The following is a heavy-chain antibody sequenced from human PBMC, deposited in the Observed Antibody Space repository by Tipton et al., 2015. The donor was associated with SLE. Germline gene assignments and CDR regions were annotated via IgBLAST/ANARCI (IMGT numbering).Heavy chain of an antibody. Sequence: PGLVKPSQTPSLTCAISGDSVSSDSVAWNWIRHSPSRGLEWLGRTYFRSEWYFDYARSLKGRLTINPDTSLNQFSLHLQSVTPEDTAVYYCSRVQGAAGFDYWGQGSPVTVPS. D-gene: IGHD6-13*01. CDR1: GDSVSSDSVA. J-gene: IGHJ4*02. V-gene: IGHV6-1*01. CDR3: SRVQGAAGFDY. CDR2: TYFRSEWYF.